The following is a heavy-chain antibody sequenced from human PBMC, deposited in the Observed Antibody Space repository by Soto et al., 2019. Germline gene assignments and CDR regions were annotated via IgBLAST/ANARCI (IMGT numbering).Heavy chain of an antibody. D-gene: IGHD3-3*01. V-gene: IGHV1-18*01. CDR3: ARFTLVRITIFGVVPSYYYGMDV. Sequence: ASVKVSCRASGYTFTSYGISWVRQAPGQGLEWMGWISAYNGNTNYAQKLQGRVTMTTYTSTSTAYMELRSLRSDDTAVYYCARFTLVRITIFGVVPSYYYGMDVWGQRTTVAVCS. J-gene: IGHJ6*02. CDR2: ISAYNGNT. CDR1: GYTFTSYG.